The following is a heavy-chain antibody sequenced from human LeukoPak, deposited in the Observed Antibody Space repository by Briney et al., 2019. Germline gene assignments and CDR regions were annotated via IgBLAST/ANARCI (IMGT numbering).Heavy chain of an antibody. J-gene: IGHJ5*02. CDR2: IYTSGRT. D-gene: IGHD5-18*01. CDR3: ARVPFTAEYSYGYRNPDNWFDP. V-gene: IGHV4-4*07. CDR1: VRSISIYY. Sequence: SVPLSLTCTLSVRSISIYYWRCTRHHAGKGLECLGRIYTSGRTNYNPSLKSRVTRSVDTSKNQFSLKLSSVTAADTAVYYCARVPFTAEYSYGYRNPDNWFDPWGQGTLVTVSS.